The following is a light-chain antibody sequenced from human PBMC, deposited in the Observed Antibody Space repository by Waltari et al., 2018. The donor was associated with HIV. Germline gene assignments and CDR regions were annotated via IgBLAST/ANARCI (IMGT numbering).Light chain of an antibody. Sequence: IVMTQSPDSLSVSLGERATINCKSSQSLLYGSNNKNRLAWYQQTPGQPHKLLISWASTLESGVPDRFSGSGSGTDFTLTIKSLQAEDVAVYYCQQVSLSLPLPFGGGTKVEIK. CDR3: QQVSLSLPLP. CDR1: QSLLYGSNNKNR. V-gene: IGKV4-1*01. J-gene: IGKJ4*01. CDR2: WAS.